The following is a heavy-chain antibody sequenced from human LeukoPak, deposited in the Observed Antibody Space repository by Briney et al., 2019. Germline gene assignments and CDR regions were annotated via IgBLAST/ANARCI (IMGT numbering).Heavy chain of an antibody. V-gene: IGHV5-10-1*01. Sequence: PGESLKISCKGSRYSFTSYWISWVRQMPGKGLEWMGRIDPSDSYTNYSPSFQGHVTISADKSISTAYLQWSSLKASDTAMYYCARGGGGRVLWFDPWGQGTLVTVSS. CDR1: RYSFTSYW. J-gene: IGHJ5*02. D-gene: IGHD2-15*01. CDR2: IDPSDSYT. CDR3: ARGGGGRVLWFDP.